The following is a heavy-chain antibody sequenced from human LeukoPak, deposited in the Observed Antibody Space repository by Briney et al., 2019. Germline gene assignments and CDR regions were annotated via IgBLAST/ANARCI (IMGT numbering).Heavy chain of an antibody. J-gene: IGHJ4*02. V-gene: IGHV4-38-2*01. CDR1: GYSISSGYY. Sequence: PSETLSLTCAVSGYSISSGYYWGWIRQSPEKGLEWIGSIYHSGTTYYNPSLKSRVTISIDTSKNQFSLNLNSVTAADTAVYYFAWKYYYDSSVYFYVDQWGQGILVTVSS. D-gene: IGHD3-22*01. CDR2: IYHSGTT. CDR3: AWKYYYDSSVYFYVDQ.